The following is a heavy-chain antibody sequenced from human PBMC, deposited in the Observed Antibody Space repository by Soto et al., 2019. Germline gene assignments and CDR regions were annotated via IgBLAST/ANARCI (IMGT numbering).Heavy chain of an antibody. CDR2: IWHGGNT. V-gene: IGHV4-4*02. Sequence: QVQLQESGPGLVKPSETLSLTCTVSGDSISTDKWWSWVRQPPGKRLEWIGEIWHGGNTNYSPSLKSRVTMSLDKSNNQVSLRLTSVTAADTAVYYCAKNPCGGGRGDTAFDVWGQGTTVTVSP. CDR1: GDSISTDKW. J-gene: IGHJ3*01. CDR3: AKNPCGGGRGDTAFDV. D-gene: IGHD2-15*01.